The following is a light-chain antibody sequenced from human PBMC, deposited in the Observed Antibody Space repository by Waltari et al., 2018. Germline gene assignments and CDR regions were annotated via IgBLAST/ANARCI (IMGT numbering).Light chain of an antibody. CDR3: CSYAGSSTLL. CDR1: SSDVGSYNL. CDR2: EGS. V-gene: IGLV2-23*01. J-gene: IGLJ2*01. Sequence: QSALTQPASVSGYPGQSITVSCPGTSSDVGSYNLVSWYQQHPGKAPKLMIYEGSKRPSGVSNRFSGSKSGNTASLTISGLQAEDEADYYCCSYAGSSTLLFGGGTKVTVL.